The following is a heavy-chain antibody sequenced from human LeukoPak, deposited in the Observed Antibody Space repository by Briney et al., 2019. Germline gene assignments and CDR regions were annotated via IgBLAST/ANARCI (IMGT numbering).Heavy chain of an antibody. CDR1: GYTFTSHG. V-gene: IGHV1-18*04. J-gene: IGHJ6*04. Sequence: ASVKVSCKASGYTFTSHGISWVRQAPGQGLEWMGWISAYNGNTNYAQKLQGRVTMTTDTSTSTAYMELRSLRSDDTAVYYCARDQYCSSTSCQENYYYYYGMDVWGKGTTVTVSS. D-gene: IGHD2-2*01. CDR3: ARDQYCSSTSCQENYYYYYGMDV. CDR2: ISAYNGNT.